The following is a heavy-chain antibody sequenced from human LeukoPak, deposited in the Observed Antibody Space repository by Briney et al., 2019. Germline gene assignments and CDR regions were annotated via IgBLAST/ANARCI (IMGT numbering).Heavy chain of an antibody. V-gene: IGHV1-69*13. CDR2: IIPIFGTA. D-gene: IGHD5-24*01. J-gene: IGHJ6*02. Sequence: ASVKVSCKASGGTFSSYAISWVRQAPGQGLEWMGGIIPIFGTANYAQKFQGRVTITADESTSTAYMELSSLRSEDTAVYYCAREKLAEMATDYYYGMDVWGQGTTVTVSS. CDR1: GGTFSSYA. CDR3: AREKLAEMATDYYYGMDV.